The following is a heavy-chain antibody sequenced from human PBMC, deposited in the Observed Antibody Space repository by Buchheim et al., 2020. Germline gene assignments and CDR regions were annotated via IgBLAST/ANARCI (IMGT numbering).Heavy chain of an antibody. CDR1: GGSFSDYY. D-gene: IGHD2/OR15-2a*01. J-gene: IGHJ4*02. CDR3: ARGPGARSTLDY. V-gene: IGHV4-34*01. CDR2: IHQRGST. Sequence: QVQLQQWGAGLLKPSETLSLTCAVYGGSFSDYYWNWIRQLPEKGLEWIGEIHQRGSTKYNPSLKSRATMSVDASKNPFSLSVTSVTAADSAVYYWARGPGARSTLDYWGQGTL.